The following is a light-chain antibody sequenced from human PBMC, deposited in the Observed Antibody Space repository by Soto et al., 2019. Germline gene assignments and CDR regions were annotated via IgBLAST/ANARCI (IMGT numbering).Light chain of an antibody. V-gene: IGKV3-11*01. Sequence: EIVLTQSPATLSLSPGERATLSYRASQSVSRSLAWYQQKPGQAPRLLIYDASNRATDIPARFSGSGSGTDFTLTISSLEPEDFAVYYCQQRTNWPLTFGGGTKVEIK. CDR2: DAS. CDR1: QSVSRS. CDR3: QQRTNWPLT. J-gene: IGKJ4*01.